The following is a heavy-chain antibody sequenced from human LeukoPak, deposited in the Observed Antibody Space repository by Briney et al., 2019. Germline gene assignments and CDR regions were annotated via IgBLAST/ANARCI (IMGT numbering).Heavy chain of an antibody. CDR3: ARNTRYYYDSSGYYWFDY. CDR1: GGSISSSSYC. V-gene: IGHV4-39*07. Sequence: SETLSLTCTVPGGSISSSSYCWGWIRQPPGKGLEWIGSIYYSGSTYYNPSLKSRVTISVDTSKNQFSLKLSSVTAADTAVYYCARNTRYYYDSSGYYWFDYWGQGTLVTVSS. D-gene: IGHD3-22*01. J-gene: IGHJ4*02. CDR2: IYYSGST.